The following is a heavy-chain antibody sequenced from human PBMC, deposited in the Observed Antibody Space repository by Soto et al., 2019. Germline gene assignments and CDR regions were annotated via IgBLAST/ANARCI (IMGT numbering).Heavy chain of an antibody. CDR3: ARGHLAVVPVASWFYYMDV. CDR1: GYTFTNYA. Sequence: ASVKVSCKASGYTFTNYAVHWVRPAPGQRLEWMGWINAGNGNTRFSQNLQGRVTITRDTSARTVYMELSSLRSEDTAVYYCARGHLAVVPVASWFYYMDVWGKGTTVTSP. V-gene: IGHV1-3*01. CDR2: INAGNGNT. D-gene: IGHD2-2*01. J-gene: IGHJ6*03.